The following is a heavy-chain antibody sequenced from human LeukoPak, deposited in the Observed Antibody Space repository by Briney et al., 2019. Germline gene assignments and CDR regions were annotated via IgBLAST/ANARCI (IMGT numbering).Heavy chain of an antibody. CDR3: ARVSGAYSSSAYYYYYYMDV. D-gene: IGHD6-6*01. J-gene: IGHJ6*03. V-gene: IGHV1-8*01. CDR2: MNPNSGNT. CDR1: GYTFTSYD. Sequence: GASVKVSCKASGYTFTSYDINWVRQATGQGLEWMGWMNPNSGNTGYAQKFQGRVTMTRNTSISTAYMELSSLRSEDTAVYYCARVSGAYSSSAYYYYYYMDVWGKGTTVTVSS.